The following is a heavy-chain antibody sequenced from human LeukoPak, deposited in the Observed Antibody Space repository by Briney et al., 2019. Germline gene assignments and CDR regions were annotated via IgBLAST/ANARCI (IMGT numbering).Heavy chain of an antibody. CDR3: ARSDCGGDCLYGFDV. CDR2: ISPHSGGT. CDR1: TYTFNAYY. J-gene: IGHJ3*01. D-gene: IGHD2-21*02. V-gene: IGHV1-2*02. Sequence: AAVKVSCKAPTYTFNAYYIHWVRQAPGQGLEWVACISPHSGGTSFAQKFQGRVTLTRDTSITTVHMELSSLISDDTAVYYCARSDCGGDCLYGFDVWGQGTMVTVSS.